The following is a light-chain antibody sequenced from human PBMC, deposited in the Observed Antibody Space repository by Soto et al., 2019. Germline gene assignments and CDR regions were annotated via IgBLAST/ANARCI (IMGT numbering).Light chain of an antibody. V-gene: IGKV1-5*01. J-gene: IGKJ1*01. CDR3: QQYSTYSWT. CDR1: QSISGW. CDR2: DAS. Sequence: DIQMTQTPSTLSASVADRVTISCRASQSISGWLAWYQQKPGKAPKLLIYDASILQSGVPSRFSGSGSGTEFTLTISSLQPDDFATYYCQQYSTYSWTFGQGTKVDIK.